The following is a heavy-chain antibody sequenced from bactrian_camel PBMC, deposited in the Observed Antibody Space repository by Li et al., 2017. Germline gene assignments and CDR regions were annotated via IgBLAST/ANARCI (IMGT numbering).Heavy chain of an antibody. V-gene: IGHV3S42*01. Sequence: VQLVESGGGLVQPGGSLRLSCATSEFTFSYYAMAWVRQAPGKGLEWVSGIRPGASRSAYADSVKGQFTISRDNAKNTLYLRMNSLETEDTAVYYSASNHGNWFWGTYDYCGQGTQVTVS. CDR2: IRPGASRS. D-gene: IGHD7*01. J-gene: IGHJ4*01. CDR3: ASNHGNWFWGTYDY. CDR1: EFTFSYYA.